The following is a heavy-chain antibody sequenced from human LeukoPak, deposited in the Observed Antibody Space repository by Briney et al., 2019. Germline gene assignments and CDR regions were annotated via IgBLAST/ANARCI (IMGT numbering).Heavy chain of an antibody. D-gene: IGHD3-16*02. Sequence: PGGSLRLSCAASGFTFSSYAMSWVRQAPGKGLEWVSAISGSGGSTYYADSVKGRFTISRDNSKNTLYLQMNSLRAEDTAVYYCARSVYDYVWGSYLPYWGQGTLVTVSS. J-gene: IGHJ4*02. CDR3: ARSVYDYVWGSYLPY. V-gene: IGHV3-23*01. CDR1: GFTFSSYA. CDR2: ISGSGGST.